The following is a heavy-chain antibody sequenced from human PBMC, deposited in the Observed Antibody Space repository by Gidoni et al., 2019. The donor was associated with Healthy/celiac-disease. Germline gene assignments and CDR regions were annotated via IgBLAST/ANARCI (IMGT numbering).Heavy chain of an antibody. D-gene: IGHD3-16*02. CDR3: ARVEGYLFDY. CDR2: IWYDGSNK. CDR1: GFTFSSYG. Sequence: VQLVESGGGVVPPGRSLRLSCAASGFTFSSYGMHWVRQAPGKGLEWVAVIWYDGSNKYYADSVKGRFTISRDNSKNTLYLQMNSLRAEDTAVYYCARVEGYLFDYWGQGTLVTVSS. J-gene: IGHJ4*02. V-gene: IGHV3-33*01.